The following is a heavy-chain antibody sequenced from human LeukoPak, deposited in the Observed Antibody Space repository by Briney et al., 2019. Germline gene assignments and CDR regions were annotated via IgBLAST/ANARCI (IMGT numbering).Heavy chain of an antibody. CDR2: MNPNSGNT. V-gene: IGHV1-8*03. Sequence: ASVKVSCKAPGYTFTSYDINWVRQATGQGLEWMGWMNPNSGNTGYAQKFQGRVTITRNTSISTAYMELSSLRSEDTAVYYCARGLSIAAAGNYFDYWGQGTLVTVSS. J-gene: IGHJ4*02. D-gene: IGHD6-13*01. CDR1: GYTFTSYD. CDR3: ARGLSIAAAGNYFDY.